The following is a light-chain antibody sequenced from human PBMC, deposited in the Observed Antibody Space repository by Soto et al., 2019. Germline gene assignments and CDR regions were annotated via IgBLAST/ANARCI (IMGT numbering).Light chain of an antibody. CDR3: QQYETFSPWT. CDR1: QRIDTW. V-gene: IGKV1-5*03. J-gene: IGKJ1*01. Sequence: DIQMTQSPSTLSASVGGRVTITCRASQRIDTWLAWYQQKPGTAPKLLIYKATTLQSGVPSRFSGSGSGTEFTLAISSLEPDDFATYYCQQYETFSPWTFGQGTKVDIK. CDR2: KAT.